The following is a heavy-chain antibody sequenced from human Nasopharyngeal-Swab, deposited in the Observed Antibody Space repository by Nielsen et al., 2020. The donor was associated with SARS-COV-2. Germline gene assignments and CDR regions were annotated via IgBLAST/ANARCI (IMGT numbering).Heavy chain of an antibody. J-gene: IGHJ4*02. CDR3: AISIFGVAQNYFDY. Sequence: GESLKISCAASGFSFSSYDMHWVRQATGKGLEWVSSIGTVGDTYYPGSMKGRFTISREDAKNSFFLQMNSLRAEDTAVYYCAISIFGVAQNYFDYWGQGTLVTVSS. V-gene: IGHV3-13*01. D-gene: IGHD3-3*01. CDR1: GFSFSSYD. CDR2: IGTVGDT.